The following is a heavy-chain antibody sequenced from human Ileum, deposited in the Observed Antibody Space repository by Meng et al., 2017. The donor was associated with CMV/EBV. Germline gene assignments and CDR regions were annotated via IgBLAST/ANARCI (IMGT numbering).Heavy chain of an antibody. CDR1: Y. CDR3: ARGLVVEAATPRCWLDP. CDR2: RNAKSGDT. J-gene: IGHJ5*02. D-gene: IGHD2-15*01. V-gene: IGHV1-2*02. Sequence: YNNWGRQAPGQGLEWLGFRNAKSGDTNYPKKFQGRVTLTRDTSVSTAYLEVARLKSDDTAVYYCARGLVVEAATPRCWLDPWGQGTLVTVSS.